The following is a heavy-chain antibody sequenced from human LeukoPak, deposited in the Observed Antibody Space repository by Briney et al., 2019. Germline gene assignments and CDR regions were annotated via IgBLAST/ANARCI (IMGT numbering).Heavy chain of an antibody. CDR3: ARASTYYYDSSGFDY. CDR1: GGSISSGGYS. V-gene: IGHV4-30-2*01. J-gene: IGHJ4*02. Sequence: SETLSFTCAVSGGSISSGGYSWSWIRQPPGKGLEWIGYIYHSGSTYYNPSLKSRVTISVDRSKNQFSLKLSSVTAADTAVYYCARASTYYYDSSGFDYWGQGTLVTVSS. CDR2: IYHSGST. D-gene: IGHD3-22*01.